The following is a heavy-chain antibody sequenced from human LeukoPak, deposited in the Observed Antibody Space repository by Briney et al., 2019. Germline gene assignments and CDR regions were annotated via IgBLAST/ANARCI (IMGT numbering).Heavy chain of an antibody. CDR1: GYTFTSYD. CDR3: ASASTSYYSYMDV. Sequence: ASVKVSCKASGYTFTSYDINWVRRADGKGHEGMGWMKPNSGNTDYEKKFQGRVTMIRDKDIGKAYMELNRLRSGDTAVYYCASASTSYYSYMDVWGKGTTVTISS. J-gene: IGHJ6*03. CDR2: MKPNSGNT. V-gene: IGHV1-8*02.